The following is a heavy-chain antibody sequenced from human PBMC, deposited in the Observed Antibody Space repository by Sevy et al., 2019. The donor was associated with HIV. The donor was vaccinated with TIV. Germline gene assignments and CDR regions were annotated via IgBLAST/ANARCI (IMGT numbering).Heavy chain of an antibody. J-gene: IGHJ4*02. CDR2: VDNDGSGT. Sequence: GGSLRLSCAASAFTFTNYWMHWVRQAPGKGLVWVSRVDNDGSGTNYADSVKGRFTICRDNAKNTVYLQMNSLRAEDTAVYYCTRDMYGIDYWGQGTLVTVSS. V-gene: IGHV3-74*01. D-gene: IGHD2-8*01. CDR1: AFTFTNYW. CDR3: TRDMYGIDY.